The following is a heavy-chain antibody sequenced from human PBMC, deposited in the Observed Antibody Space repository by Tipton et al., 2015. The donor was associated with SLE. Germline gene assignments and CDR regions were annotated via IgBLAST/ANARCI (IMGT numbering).Heavy chain of an antibody. V-gene: IGHV3-74*01. CDR3: AREDTIFGVVTD. CDR2: INSDGSNT. J-gene: IGHJ4*02. D-gene: IGHD3-3*01. Sequence: SLRLSCAASGFTFSNYWMHWVRQAPGKGLVWVSRINSDGSNTNYADSVKGRFTISRDNAKNTLYLQMNSLRAEDTAVYYCAREDTIFGVVTDWGQGTLVTVSS. CDR1: GFTFSNYW.